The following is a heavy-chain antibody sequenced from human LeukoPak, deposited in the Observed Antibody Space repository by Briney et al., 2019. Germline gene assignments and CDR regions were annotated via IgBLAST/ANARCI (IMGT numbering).Heavy chain of an antibody. D-gene: IGHD2-2*03. CDR1: GFTFSSYS. J-gene: IGHJ6*03. V-gene: IGHV3-48*01. CDR3: AKLDIVVVPAAMIGPYYYGSGSDYYMDV. Sequence: GGSLRLSCAASGFTFSSYSMNWVRQAPGKGLEWVSYISSSSSTIYYADSVKGRFTISRDNAKNSLYLQMNSLRAEDTAVYYCAKLDIVVVPAAMIGPYYYGSGSDYYMDVWGKGTTVTISS. CDR2: ISSSSSTI.